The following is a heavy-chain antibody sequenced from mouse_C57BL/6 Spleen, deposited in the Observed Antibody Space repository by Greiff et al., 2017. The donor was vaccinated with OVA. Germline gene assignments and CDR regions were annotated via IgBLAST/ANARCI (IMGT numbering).Heavy chain of an antibody. J-gene: IGHJ1*03. D-gene: IGHD1-1*01. CDR2: IDPETGGT. CDR3: TTVVATLDWYFDV. Sequence: QVQLQQSGAELVRPGASVTLSCKASGYTFTDYEMHWVKQTPVHGLEWIGAIDPETGGTAYNQKFKGKAILTADKSSSTAYMELRSLTSEDSAVYYCTTVVATLDWYFDVWGTGTTVTVSS. V-gene: IGHV1-15*01. CDR1: GYTFTDYE.